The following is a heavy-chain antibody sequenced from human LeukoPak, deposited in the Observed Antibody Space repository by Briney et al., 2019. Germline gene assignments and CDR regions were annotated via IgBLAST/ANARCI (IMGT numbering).Heavy chain of an antibody. J-gene: IGHJ6*03. CDR1: GYTFTGYY. CDR2: INPNSGGT. CDR3: ARVGVAAAGRVYSYYYYMDF. Sequence: ASVKVSCKASGYTFTGYYMHWVRQAPGQGLEWMGWINPNSGGTNYAQRLQGRVTMTTDTSTSTAYMELRSLRFDDTAVYYCARVGVAAAGRVYSYYYYMDFWGKGTTVTVSS. V-gene: IGHV1-2*02. D-gene: IGHD6-13*01.